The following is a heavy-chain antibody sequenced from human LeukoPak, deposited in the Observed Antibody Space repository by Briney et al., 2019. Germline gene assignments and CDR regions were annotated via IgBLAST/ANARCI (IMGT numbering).Heavy chain of an antibody. CDR3: AKDLVYDSSGQGFDY. D-gene: IGHD3-22*01. J-gene: IGHJ4*02. Sequence: GGSLRLSCAASGFTFSSYAMSWVRQAPGKGLEWVSAISGSGGSTYYADSVKGRFTISRDNSKNTLYLQMNSLRAEDTAVYYCAKDLVYDSSGQGFDYWGQGTLVTVSS. CDR1: GFTFSSYA. CDR2: ISGSGGST. V-gene: IGHV3-23*01.